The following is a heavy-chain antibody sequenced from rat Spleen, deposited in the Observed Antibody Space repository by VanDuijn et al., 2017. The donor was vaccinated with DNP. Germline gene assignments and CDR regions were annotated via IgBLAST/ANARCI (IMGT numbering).Heavy chain of an antibody. CDR3: TTRLQGAMDA. Sequence: EVQLVESGGGLVQPGKSLKLSCAASGFTFRDYYMAWVRQAPTRGLEWVAYISYDGGSTYYRDSVKGRFTVSRDNAKSSLYLQMDSLRSEDTATYYCTTRLQGAMDAWGLGTSVTVSS. J-gene: IGHJ4*01. D-gene: IGHD1-1*01. CDR1: GFTFRDYY. CDR2: ISYDGGST. V-gene: IGHV5-20*01.